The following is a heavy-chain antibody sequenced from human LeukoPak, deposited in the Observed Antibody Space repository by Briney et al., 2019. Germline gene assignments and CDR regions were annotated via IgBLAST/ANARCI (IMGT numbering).Heavy chain of an antibody. CDR3: AKDLRFGDSPGNRFDY. CDR2: ISYDGSYK. J-gene: IGHJ4*02. Sequence: GGSLRLSCAASGFTFSSYGMHWVRQAPGKGLEWVAVISYDGSYKHYADSVRGRFTISRDNSKNTLYLQMNSLRAEDTAVYYCAKDLRFGDSPGNRFDYWGQGTLVTVSS. CDR1: GFTFSSYG. D-gene: IGHD3-10*01. V-gene: IGHV3-30*18.